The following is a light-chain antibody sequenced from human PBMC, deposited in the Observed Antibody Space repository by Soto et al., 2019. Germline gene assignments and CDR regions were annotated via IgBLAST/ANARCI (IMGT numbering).Light chain of an antibody. CDR3: QQRSNWPPWT. CDR1: QSINTN. CDR2: HAS. V-gene: IGKV3-11*01. Sequence: EIVMTQSPATLSLSPGERATLSCRASQSINTNLAWYQQSPGRTPRLFIYHASTRATGIPDRFSGSGSGTDFTLTISSLEPEDFAVYYCQQRSNWPPWTFGQGTKVDIK. J-gene: IGKJ1*01.